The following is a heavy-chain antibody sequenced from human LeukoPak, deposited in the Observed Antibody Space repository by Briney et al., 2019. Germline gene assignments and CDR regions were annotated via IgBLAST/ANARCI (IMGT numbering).Heavy chain of an antibody. Sequence: PGGSLRLSCAASGFTFSSYAMHWVRQAPGKGLEWVAVISYDGSNKYYADSVKGRFTISRDNSKNTLYLQMNSLRAEDTAVYYCARSIAARRGYFDYWGQGTLVTVSS. CDR1: GFTFSSYA. CDR3: ARSIAARRGYFDY. J-gene: IGHJ4*02. CDR2: ISYDGSNK. D-gene: IGHD6-6*01. V-gene: IGHV3-30-3*01.